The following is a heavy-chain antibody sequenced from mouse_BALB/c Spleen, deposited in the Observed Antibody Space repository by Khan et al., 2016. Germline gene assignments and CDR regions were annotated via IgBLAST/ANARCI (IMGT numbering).Heavy chain of an antibody. D-gene: IGHD2-3*01. CDR3: ARDGYYVDAMDY. V-gene: IGHV7-3*02. J-gene: IGHJ4*01. Sequence: EVELVESGGGLVQPGGSLRLSCATSGFTFTDYYMSWVRQPPGKALEWLGFIRNKANGYTTEYSASVKGRFTISRDNSQSIVYLQMNTLRAEDSATYYCARDGYYVDAMDYWGQGTSGTVSS. CDR1: GFTFTDYY. CDR2: IRNKANGYTT.